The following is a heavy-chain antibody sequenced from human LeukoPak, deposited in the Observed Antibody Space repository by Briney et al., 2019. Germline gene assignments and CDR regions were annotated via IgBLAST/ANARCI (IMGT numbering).Heavy chain of an antibody. CDR3: ARDLEPTVTTVLGY. D-gene: IGHD4-17*01. Sequence: ASVKVSCKASGYTFTSYGISWVRQAPGQGLEWMGWISAYNGNTNYAQKLQGRVTMTTDTSTSTAYMELRSLRSGDTAVYYCARDLEPTVTTVLGYWGQGTLVTVSS. CDR2: ISAYNGNT. CDR1: GYTFTSYG. V-gene: IGHV1-18*01. J-gene: IGHJ4*02.